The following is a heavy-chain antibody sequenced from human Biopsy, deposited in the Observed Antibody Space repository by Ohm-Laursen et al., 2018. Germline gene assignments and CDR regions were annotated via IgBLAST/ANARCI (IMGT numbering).Heavy chain of an antibody. J-gene: IGHJ3*01. CDR3: ARDSGGMATILDAFDL. Sequence: TLSLTCTVSGDSVTKYYWSWIRQPPGKGLEWIGHIYYSVMTNYNPSLQSRVTISVDTSKNQFSLRLSSVTAADTAVYYCARDSGGMATILDAFDLWGQGTMVTVSP. D-gene: IGHD5-24*01. CDR1: GDSVTKYY. CDR2: IYYSVMT. V-gene: IGHV4-59*02.